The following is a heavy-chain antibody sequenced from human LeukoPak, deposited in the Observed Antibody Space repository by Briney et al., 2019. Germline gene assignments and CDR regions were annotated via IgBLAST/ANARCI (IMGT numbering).Heavy chain of an antibody. Sequence: PGGSLRLSYAASGFTFSSYGMHWVRQAPGKGLEWQSVISYDGSNKYYADSGKGRFTISRDNSKNTLYLQMNSLRAEGTAVYYCAKDRLRGAYFDYWGQGTLVTVSS. D-gene: IGHD5-12*01. CDR1: GFTFSSYG. CDR2: ISYDGSNK. V-gene: IGHV3-30*18. CDR3: AKDRLRGAYFDY. J-gene: IGHJ4*02.